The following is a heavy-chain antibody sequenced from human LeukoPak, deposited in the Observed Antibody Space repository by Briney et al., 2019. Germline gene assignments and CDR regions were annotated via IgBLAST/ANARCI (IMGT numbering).Heavy chain of an antibody. J-gene: IGHJ4*02. CDR3: TRALYHTFDY. Sequence: ASVKVSCKASGYTFSSYGISWVRQAPGQGLEWMGWISADNGNTNYVQKFQGRVTMTTDTSTSTAYMELRSLRSDDTAVYYCTRALYHTFDYWGQGTLVTVSS. CDR1: GYTFSSYG. D-gene: IGHD2-2*01. V-gene: IGHV1-18*01. CDR2: ISADNGNT.